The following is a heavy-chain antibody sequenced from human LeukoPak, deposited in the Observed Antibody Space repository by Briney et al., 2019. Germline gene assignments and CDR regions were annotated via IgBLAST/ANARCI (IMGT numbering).Heavy chain of an antibody. D-gene: IGHD3-16*02. CDR1: GFTFSSYW. CDR3: APEPYYDYVWGSYRYTADFDY. J-gene: IGHJ4*02. V-gene: IGHV3-48*01. CDR2: ISSSSSTI. Sequence: PGGSLRLSCAASGFTFSSYWMHWVRQAPGKGLEWVSYISSSSSTIYYADSVKGRFTISRDNAKNSLYLQMNSLRAEDTAVYYCAPEPYYDYVWGSYRYTADFDYWGQGTLVTVSS.